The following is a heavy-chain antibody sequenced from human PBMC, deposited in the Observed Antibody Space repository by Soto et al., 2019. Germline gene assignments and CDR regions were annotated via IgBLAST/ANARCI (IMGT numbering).Heavy chain of an antibody. CDR2: ISNDDSNK. Sequence: QVQLVESGGGVVQPGRSLRLSCAASGFTFSSCSMHWVRQAPGKGLEWVALISNDDSNKFYADSVKGRFTISRDNSKYTLYLQMSSLRAEDTAVYYCAGGSPWEQQLQGPFDYWGQGTLVTVSS. V-gene: IGHV3-30-3*01. J-gene: IGHJ4*02. D-gene: IGHD6-13*01. CDR3: AGGSPWEQQLQGPFDY. CDR1: GFTFSSCS.